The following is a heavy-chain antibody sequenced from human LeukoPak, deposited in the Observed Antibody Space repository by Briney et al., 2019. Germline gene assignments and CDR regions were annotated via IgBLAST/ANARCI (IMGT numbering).Heavy chain of an antibody. V-gene: IGHV3-74*01. CDR3: ARGSVRGVQYYYYYYGMDV. Sequence: GGSLRLSCAASGFTFSSYWMHWVRQAPGKGLVWVSRINSDGSSTSYADSVKGRFTISRDNAKNTLYLQMNSLRAEDTAVYYCARGSVRGVQYYYYYYGMDVWGQGTTVTVSS. CDR1: GFTFSSYW. CDR2: INSDGSST. J-gene: IGHJ6*02. D-gene: IGHD3-10*01.